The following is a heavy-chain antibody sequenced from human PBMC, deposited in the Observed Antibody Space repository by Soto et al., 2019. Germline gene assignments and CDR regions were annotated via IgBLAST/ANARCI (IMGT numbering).Heavy chain of an antibody. J-gene: IGHJ4*02. CDR2: ISAYNGNT. CDR3: ARDQSAYGSSWYHY. V-gene: IGHV1-18*01. CDR1: GYTFTSYG. Sequence: ASVKVSCKASGYTFTSYGISWVRQAPGQGLEWMGWISAYNGNTNYAQKLQGRATMTTDTSTSTAYMELRSLRSDDTAVYYCARDQSAYGSSWYHYWGQGTLVTVSS. D-gene: IGHD6-13*01.